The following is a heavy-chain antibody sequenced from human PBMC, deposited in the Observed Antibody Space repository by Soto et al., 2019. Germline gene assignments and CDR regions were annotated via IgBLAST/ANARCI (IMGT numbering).Heavy chain of an antibody. J-gene: IGHJ4*02. CDR1: GGSISSGGYY. CDR3: ARAPLSSHSYFGYCES. D-gene: IGHD2-2*01. Sequence: QVQLQESGPGLVKPSQTLSLTCTVSGGSISSGGYYWSWSRQPPGKGLEWLGHSHYTGGTYYNPSLESRLTISLDTSKNQFSLNVTSVTAADTAVYYCARAPLSSHSYFGYCESWGQGTLVTVSS. CDR2: SHYTGGT. V-gene: IGHV4-30-4*01.